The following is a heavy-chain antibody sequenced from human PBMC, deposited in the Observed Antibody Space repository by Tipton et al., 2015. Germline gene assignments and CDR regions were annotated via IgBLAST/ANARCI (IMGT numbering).Heavy chain of an antibody. Sequence: TLSLTCTVSSDSINKYYWSWIRQPPGKELQWIGYIQYSGGTNYNPSLESRVSMSVDTSKTQFSLEMRSVTATDTAVYYCARGVRTVYYDSSGYPHFDYWGQGTLVTVSS. V-gene: IGHV4-59*01. CDR2: IQYSGGT. J-gene: IGHJ4*01. CDR1: SDSINKYY. D-gene: IGHD3-22*01. CDR3: ARGVRTVYYDSSGYPHFDY.